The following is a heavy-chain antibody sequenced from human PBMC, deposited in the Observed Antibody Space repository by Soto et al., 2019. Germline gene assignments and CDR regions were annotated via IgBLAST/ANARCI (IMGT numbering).Heavy chain of an antibody. Sequence: GASLKGTCTVSGGPFSSCAISWVRHAPGQGLEWMGGIIPIFGTANYAQKFQGRVTITADESTSTAYMELSNLRSEDTAVYYCASKTVTTLLPGYYFDYWGQGTLVTVSS. CDR2: IIPIFGTA. V-gene: IGHV1-69*01. J-gene: IGHJ4*02. CDR1: GGPFSSCA. CDR3: ASKTVTTLLPGYYFDY. D-gene: IGHD4-17*01.